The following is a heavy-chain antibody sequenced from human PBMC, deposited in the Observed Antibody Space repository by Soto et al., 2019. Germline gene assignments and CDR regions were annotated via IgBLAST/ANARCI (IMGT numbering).Heavy chain of an antibody. CDR3: VRCNIAYSCINSRPCGMDV. CDR2: ISGSSDTI. Sequence: EVQLVESGGGLVQPGGSLRLSCAASGFTFTMYSMSWFRQAPGKGLEWVSYISGSSDTIYYADSAKGRFTISRDNAKNTLYLQMNSMRDEYTAVYYCVRCNIAYSCINSRPCGMDVWGQGTTVTVSS. D-gene: IGHD1-26*01. J-gene: IGHJ6*02. CDR1: GFTFTMYS. V-gene: IGHV3-48*02.